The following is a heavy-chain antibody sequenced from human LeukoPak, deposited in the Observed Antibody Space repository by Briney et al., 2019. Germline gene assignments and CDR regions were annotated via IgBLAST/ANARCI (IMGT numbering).Heavy chain of an antibody. D-gene: IGHD6-19*01. CDR2: ISWNSGSI. V-gene: IGHV3-9*01. CDR3: AKDNRRHYTSGPNPDSLH. CDR1: GIIFTNYA. Sequence: PGGSLRLSGAGSGIIFTNYAMHWFRKPPGKGLGWVSGISWNSGSIDYADSVKGRFTISRDNAKNSLYLQMNSLRAEDTAFYYCAKDNRRHYTSGPNPDSLHWGQGALVTVSS. J-gene: IGHJ4*02.